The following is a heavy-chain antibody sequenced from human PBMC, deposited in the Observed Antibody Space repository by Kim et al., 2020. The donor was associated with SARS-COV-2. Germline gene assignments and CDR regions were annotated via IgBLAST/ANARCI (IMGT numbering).Heavy chain of an antibody. CDR3: ARGHYGMDV. J-gene: IGHJ6*02. V-gene: IGHV3-11*06. CDR1: GFTYSDYY. CDR2: ISSNSPST. Sequence: GGSLRLSCAASGFTYSDYYMSWIRQAPGKGLEWVSYISSNSPSTNYAESVKGRFTISRDNAKKSLYLQINSLRAEDTAVYYCARGHYGMDVWGQGTTVTVSS.